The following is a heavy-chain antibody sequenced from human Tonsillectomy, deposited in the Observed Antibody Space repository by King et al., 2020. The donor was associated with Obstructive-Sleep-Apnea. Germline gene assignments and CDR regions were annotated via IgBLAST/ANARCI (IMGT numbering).Heavy chain of an antibody. CDR1: GFTFRNYN. Sequence: VQLVETGGGLVQPGGSLRLSCAASGFTFRNYNMNWVRQAPGKGLEWVSYISGGSGTIYNADSVKGRFTISRDNGKNSLYLQMNSLRAEDTAMYYCARDGGRGYGMDVWGQGTTVTVSS. V-gene: IGHV3-48*04. CDR2: ISGGSGTI. CDR3: ARDGGRGYGMDV. D-gene: IGHD3-16*01. J-gene: IGHJ6*02.